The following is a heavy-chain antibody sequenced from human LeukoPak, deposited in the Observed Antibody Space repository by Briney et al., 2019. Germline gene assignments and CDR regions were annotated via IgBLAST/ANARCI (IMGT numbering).Heavy chain of an antibody. D-gene: IGHD1-26*01. CDR3: ARERVVGYSGSYRHAFDI. CDR2: INHSGST. Sequence: PSETLSLTCAVYGGSFSDNYWTWIRQSPGKGLEWIGEINHSGSTNYNPSLKSRVTMSVDTSKNQFSLKLSSVTAADTAVYYCARERVVGYSGSYRHAFDIWGQGTMVTVSS. CDR1: GGSFSDNY. V-gene: IGHV4-34*01. J-gene: IGHJ3*02.